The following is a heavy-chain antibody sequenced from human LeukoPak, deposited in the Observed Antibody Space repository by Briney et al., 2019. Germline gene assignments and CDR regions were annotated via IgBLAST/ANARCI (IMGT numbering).Heavy chain of an antibody. J-gene: IGHJ3*02. V-gene: IGHV3-7*03. CDR1: GFTFSSYW. CDR2: IKKDGSEK. Sequence: GGSLRLSCAASGFTFSSYWMSWVRQAPGKGLEWVANIKKDGSEKYYVDSVKGRFTISRDNSKNTLYLQMNSLRAEDTAVYYCAKDLDALTPVDAFDIWGQGTMVTVSS. CDR3: AKDLDALTPVDAFDI. D-gene: IGHD1-1*01.